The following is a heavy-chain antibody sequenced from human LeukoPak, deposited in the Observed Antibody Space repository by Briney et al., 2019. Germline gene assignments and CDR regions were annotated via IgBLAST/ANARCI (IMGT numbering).Heavy chain of an antibody. CDR2: ISGSGGST. J-gene: IGHJ4*02. V-gene: IGHV3-23*01. D-gene: IGHD3-3*01. CDR3: AKDRLINYDFWSGYLYYFDY. Sequence: GGSLRLSCAASGFTFSSYAMSWVRQAPGKGLEWVSAISGSGGSTYYADSVKGRFTISRDNSKNTLYLQMNSLRAEDTAVYYCAKDRLINYDFWSGYLYYFDYWGQGTLVTVSS. CDR1: GFTFSSYA.